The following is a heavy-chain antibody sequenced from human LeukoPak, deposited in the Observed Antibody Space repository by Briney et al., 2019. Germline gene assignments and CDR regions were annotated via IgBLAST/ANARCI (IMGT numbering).Heavy chain of an antibody. CDR1: GFTFSSYG. CDR3: ASSDVLRFLEWLQFDP. V-gene: IGHV3-30*02. J-gene: IGHJ5*02. CDR2: IRYDGSNK. D-gene: IGHD3-3*01. Sequence: PGGSLRLSCAASGFTFSSYGMHWVRQAPGKGLEWVAFIRYDGSNKYYADSVKGRFTISRDNSKNTLYLQMNSLRAEDTAVYYCASSDVLRFLEWLQFDPWGQGTLVTVSS.